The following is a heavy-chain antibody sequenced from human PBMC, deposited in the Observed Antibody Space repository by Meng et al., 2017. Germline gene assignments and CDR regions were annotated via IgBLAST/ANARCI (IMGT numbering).Heavy chain of an antibody. V-gene: IGHV3-48*03. CDR1: GFTFSSYE. D-gene: IGHD4-17*01. J-gene: IGHJ2*01. CDR2: ISSSGSTI. CDR3: AREVHDYGDYVFPLSSYFDL. Sequence: GESLKISCAASGFTFSSYEMNWVRQAPGKGLEWVSYISSSGSTIYYADSVKGRFTISRDNAKNSLYLQMSSLRAEDTAVYYCAREVHDYGDYVFPLSSYFDLWGRGTLVTVSS.